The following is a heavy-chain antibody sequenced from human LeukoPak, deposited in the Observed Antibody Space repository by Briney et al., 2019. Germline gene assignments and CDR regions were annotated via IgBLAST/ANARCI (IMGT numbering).Heavy chain of an antibody. CDR2: IWYDGSNK. V-gene: IGHV3-33*08. D-gene: IGHD3-3*01. CDR3: ARDSGGYDFWSGYQTYDAFDI. Sequence: GGSLRLSCAASGFTFSSYAMHWVRQAPGKGLEWVAVIWYDGSNKYYADSVKGRFTISRDNSKNTLYLQMNSLRAEDTAVYYCARDSGGYDFWSGYQTYDAFDIWGQGTMVTVSS. J-gene: IGHJ3*02. CDR1: GFTFSSYA.